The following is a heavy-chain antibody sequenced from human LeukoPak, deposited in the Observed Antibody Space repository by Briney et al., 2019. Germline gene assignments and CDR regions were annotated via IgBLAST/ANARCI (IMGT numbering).Heavy chain of an antibody. D-gene: IGHD6-6*01. CDR2: ISVYNGDT. V-gene: IGHV1-18*01. Sequence: ASVKVSCKASGYTFTSYGISWVRQAPGQGLEWMGWISVYNGDTNYARKFQGRVSMTTDTSTSTVYMELRSLRSDDTAVYYCATEASSSSSMYYFDYWGQGTLVTVSS. CDR1: GYTFTSYG. CDR3: ATEASSSSSMYYFDY. J-gene: IGHJ4*02.